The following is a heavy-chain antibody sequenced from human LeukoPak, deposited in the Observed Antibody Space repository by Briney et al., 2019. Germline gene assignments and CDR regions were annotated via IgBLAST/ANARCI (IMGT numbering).Heavy chain of an antibody. Sequence: RGSLRLSCAASGFTFSIYDMHWVRQATGKGLEWVSGIGKTGGDTYYSGSVKGRFTISRENAENSVYLEMNSLEAGDTAVYYCARGAAGFDYWGQGTLFSVSS. J-gene: IGHJ4*02. CDR1: GFTFSIYD. V-gene: IGHV3-13*04. D-gene: IGHD6-13*01. CDR3: ARGAAGFDY. CDR2: IGKTGGDT.